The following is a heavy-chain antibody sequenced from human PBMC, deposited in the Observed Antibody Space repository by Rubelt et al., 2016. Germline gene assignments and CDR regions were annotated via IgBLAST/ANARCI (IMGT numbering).Heavy chain of an antibody. V-gene: IGHV4-39*07. CDR2: LFSGST. CDR1: GGSISSSSYY. J-gene: IGHJ6*02. CDR3: ARVERAGLLWDV. D-gene: IGHD3-10*01. Sequence: QLQLQESGPGLVKPSETLSLTCTVSGGSISSSSYYWGWIRQPPGKGLEWIGSLFSGSTYYNPSLKSRVTISIDTSQNQFSLRLGSVTAADTAVYFCARVERAGLLWDVWGQGTAVTVSS.